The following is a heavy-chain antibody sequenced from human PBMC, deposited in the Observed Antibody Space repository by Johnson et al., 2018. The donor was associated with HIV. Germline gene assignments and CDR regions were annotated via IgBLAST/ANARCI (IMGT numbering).Heavy chain of an antibody. CDR2: ISYDGSNK. CDR1: GFTFSSYG. D-gene: IGHD2-21*01. J-gene: IGHJ3*02. CDR3: ARGGGCGGDCYSGYDAFDI. Sequence: QVQLVESGGGVVQPGRSLRLSCAASGFTFSSYGMHWVRQAPGQGLEWVAVISYDGSNKYYADSVKGRFTISRDNSTNTLYLQRNSLRAEDTAMYYCARGGGCGGDCYSGYDAFDIWGQGTMVTV. V-gene: IGHV3-30*03.